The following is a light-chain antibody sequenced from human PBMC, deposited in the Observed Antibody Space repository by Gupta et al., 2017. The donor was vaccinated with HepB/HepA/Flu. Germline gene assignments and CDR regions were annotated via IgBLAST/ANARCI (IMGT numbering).Light chain of an antibody. CDR3: SLWDSGIWV. Sequence: AVVTQEPSLTVSPGGTVTLTCGSSTGGVTSGHWPYWFQQKPGQVLRILIYDTSKNHAWTPARFSGSRLGGKAALTLSGAQSEDEAEYYCSLWDSGIWVFGGGTKLTVL. CDR2: DTS. J-gene: IGLJ3*02. CDR1: TGGVTSGHW. V-gene: IGLV7-46*01.